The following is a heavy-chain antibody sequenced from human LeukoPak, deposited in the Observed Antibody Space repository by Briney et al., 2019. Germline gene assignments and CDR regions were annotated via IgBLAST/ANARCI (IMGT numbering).Heavy chain of an antibody. Sequence: GGSLRLSCAASGFTFSSYAMSWVRQAPGKGLEWVSAISGSGGSTYYADSVKGRFTISRDNSKNTLYLQMNSLRAEDTAVYYCAKDSIIVVVPAAIRGGAFDIWGQRTMVTVSS. V-gene: IGHV3-23*01. CDR2: ISGSGGST. CDR3: AKDSIIVVVPAAIRGGAFDI. CDR1: GFTFSSYA. J-gene: IGHJ3*02. D-gene: IGHD2-2*01.